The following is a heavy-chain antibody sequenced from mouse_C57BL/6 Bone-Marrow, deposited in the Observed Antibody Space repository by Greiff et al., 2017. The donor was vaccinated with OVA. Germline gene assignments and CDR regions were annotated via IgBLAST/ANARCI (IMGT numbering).Heavy chain of an antibody. CDR3: TRGGITTVVDN. J-gene: IGHJ2*01. CDR2: IWSGGST. V-gene: IGHV2-2*01. Sequence: VQLVESGPGLVQPSQSLSITCTVSGFSLTSYGVHWVRQSPGKGLEWLGVIWSGGSTDYNAAFISRLSISKDNSKSQVFFKMNSLQADDTAIYYCTRGGITTVVDNWGQGTTLTVSS. CDR1: GFSLTSYG. D-gene: IGHD1-1*01.